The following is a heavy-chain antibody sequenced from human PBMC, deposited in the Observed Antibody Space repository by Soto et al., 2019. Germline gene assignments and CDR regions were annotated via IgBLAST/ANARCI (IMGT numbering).Heavy chain of an antibody. CDR2: VSTSGRST. V-gene: IGHV3-64D*06. Sequence: PWGSLRLSCSASGFIFIESTIYLFRQFAGKGLEAISAVSTSGRSTYYADSVKDRFTISRDNSKNTLFLQMGSLRPEDTAIYYCVKQAHGLDGVAFDYWGQGTQVTVSS. CDR1: GFIFIEST. J-gene: IGHJ4*02. D-gene: IGHD2-15*01. CDR3: VKQAHGLDGVAFDY.